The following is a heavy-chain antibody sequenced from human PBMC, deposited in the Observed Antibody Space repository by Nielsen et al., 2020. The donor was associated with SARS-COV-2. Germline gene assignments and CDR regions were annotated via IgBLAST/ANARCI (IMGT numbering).Heavy chain of an antibody. CDR3: AKDRRRLVGAFDI. CDR2: ISGSGGST. V-gene: IGHV3-23*01. J-gene: IGHJ3*02. D-gene: IGHD2-8*02. CDR1: GFTFSSYW. Sequence: GGSLRLSCAASGFTFSSYWMSWVRQAPGKGLEWVSAISGSGGSTYYADSVKGRFTISRDNSKNTLYLQMNSLRAEDTAVYYCAKDRRRLVGAFDIWGQGTMVTVSS.